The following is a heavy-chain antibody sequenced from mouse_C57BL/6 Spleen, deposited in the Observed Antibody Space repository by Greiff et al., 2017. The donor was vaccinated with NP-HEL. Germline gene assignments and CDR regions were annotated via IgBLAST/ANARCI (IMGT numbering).Heavy chain of an antibody. CDR2: IYPGSGST. CDR1: GYTFTSYW. J-gene: IGHJ3*01. V-gene: IGHV1-55*01. Sequence: QVQLQQPGAELVKPGASVKMSCKASGYTFTSYWITWVKQRPGQGLEWIGDIYPGSGSTNYNEKFKSKATLTVDTSSSTAYMQLSSLTSEDSAVYYCAKPLIYDGSFAYWGQGTLVTVSA. CDR3: AKPLIYDGSFAY. D-gene: IGHD2-3*01.